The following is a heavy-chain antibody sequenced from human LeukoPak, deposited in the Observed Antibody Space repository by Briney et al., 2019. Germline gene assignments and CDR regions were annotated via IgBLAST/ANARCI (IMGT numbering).Heavy chain of an antibody. V-gene: IGHV3-23*01. J-gene: IGHJ5*02. CDR3: AKPLRIAAVGHNWFDP. Sequence: GGSLRLSCAASGFTFSSYAMSWVRQAPGKGLEWVSAISGSGGSTYYADSVKGRFTISRDNSKNTLYLQMNSLRAEDTAVYYCAKPLRIAAVGHNWFDPWGQGTLVTVSS. CDR1: GFTFSSYA. D-gene: IGHD6-13*01. CDR2: ISGSGGST.